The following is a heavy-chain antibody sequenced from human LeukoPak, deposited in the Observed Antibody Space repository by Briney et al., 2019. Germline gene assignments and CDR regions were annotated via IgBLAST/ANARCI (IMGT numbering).Heavy chain of an antibody. J-gene: IGHJ2*01. V-gene: IGHV3-9*01. CDR2: ISWNSGSI. Sequence: PGRSLRLSCAASGFTFDDYAMHWVRQAPGKGLEWVSGISWNSGSIGYADSVKGRFTISRDNAKNSLYLQMNSLRAEDTALYYCAKGGIDSSGPWWYFDLWGRGTLVTVSS. CDR1: GFTFDDYA. CDR3: AKGGIDSSGPWWYFDL. D-gene: IGHD6-19*01.